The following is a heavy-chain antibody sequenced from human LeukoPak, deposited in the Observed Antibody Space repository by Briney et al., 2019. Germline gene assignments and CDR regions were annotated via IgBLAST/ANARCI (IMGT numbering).Heavy chain of an antibody. Sequence: PGGSLRLSCAASGFTVSSNYMSWVRQAPGKGLEWVSVIYSGGSTYYADSAKGRFTISRDNSKNTLYLQMNSLRAEDTAVYYCARVNTDIVVVPAALNYYYYMDVWGKGTTVTISS. V-gene: IGHV3-53*01. CDR1: GFTVSSNY. J-gene: IGHJ6*03. D-gene: IGHD2-2*01. CDR3: ARVNTDIVVVPAALNYYYYMDV. CDR2: IYSGGST.